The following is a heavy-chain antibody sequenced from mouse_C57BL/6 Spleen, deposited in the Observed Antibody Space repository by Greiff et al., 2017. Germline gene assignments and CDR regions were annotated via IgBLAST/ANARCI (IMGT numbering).Heavy chain of an antibody. J-gene: IGHJ2*01. D-gene: IGHD3-2*02. Sequence: VQLQQSGAELVRPGTSVKVSCKASGYAFTNYLIEWVKQRPGQGLEWIGVINPGSGGTNYNEKLTGKATLTADKSSSTAYMQLSSLTSEDSAVYFCARGQLRSYYFDYWGQGTTLTVSS. V-gene: IGHV1-54*01. CDR3: ARGQLRSYYFDY. CDR2: INPGSGGT. CDR1: GYAFTNYL.